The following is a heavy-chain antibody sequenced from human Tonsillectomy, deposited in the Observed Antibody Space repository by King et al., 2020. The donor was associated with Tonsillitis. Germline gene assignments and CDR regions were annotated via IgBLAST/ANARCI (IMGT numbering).Heavy chain of an antibody. CDR3: ASSPSSAWPRLFDY. CDR1: GFTFSDYS. D-gene: IGHD6-19*01. J-gene: IGHJ4*02. Sequence: VQLVESGGGLVKPGRSLRLSCAASGFTFSDYSMNWVRQAPGKGLEWVSSISSGSTYIYYADSVKGRFTISRDNAKNSLYLQVNSLRAEDTAVYYCASSPSSAWPRLFDYWGQGTLVTVSS. V-gene: IGHV3-21*01. CDR2: ISSGSTYI.